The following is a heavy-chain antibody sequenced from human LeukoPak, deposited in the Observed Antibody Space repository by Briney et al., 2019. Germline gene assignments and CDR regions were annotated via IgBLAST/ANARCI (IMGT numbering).Heavy chain of an antibody. J-gene: IGHJ4*02. CDR1: GFTFNTYY. CDR3: VRVPY. V-gene: IGHV3-74*01. CDR2: TSGDGSTT. Sequence: GGSLRLSCEASGFTFNTYYMHWVRQAPGKGLVWVSRTSGDGSTTIYADSVKGRFTISRDNAKNSLYLQMNSLRADDTAVYYCVRVPYWDQGTLVTVSS.